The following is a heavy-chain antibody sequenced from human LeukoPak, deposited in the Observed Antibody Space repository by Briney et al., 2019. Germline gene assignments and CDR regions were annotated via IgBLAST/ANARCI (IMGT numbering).Heavy chain of an antibody. Sequence: PSQTLSLTCAISGDSVSSNSAAWNWIRPSPSIHLEWHGRTYYRSKWYNDYAVSVKSRITINPDTSKNQFSLQLNSVTPEDTAVYYCARSRFGVVMTYYYYYMDVWGKGTTVTVSS. D-gene: IGHD3-3*01. CDR2: TYYRSKWYN. V-gene: IGHV6-1*01. CDR3: ARSRFGVVMTYYYYYMDV. CDR1: GDSVSSNSAA. J-gene: IGHJ6*03.